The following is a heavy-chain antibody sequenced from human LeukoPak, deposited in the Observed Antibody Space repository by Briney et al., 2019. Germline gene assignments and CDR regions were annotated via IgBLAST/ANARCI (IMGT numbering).Heavy chain of an antibody. CDR1: GFTFSRYC. J-gene: IGHJ4*02. CDR3: ARASRASSSGSPIDY. V-gene: IGHV3-7*01. D-gene: IGHD5-18*01. CDR2: IYQDGTEK. Sequence: GGSLGLSCAASGFTFSRYCMSWVRQAPGKGLEWVANIYQDGTEKYYVDYVEGRFTITRDNAKSSLYLQMHSLTAEDTAIYYCARASRASSSGSPIDYWGQGTLVTASS.